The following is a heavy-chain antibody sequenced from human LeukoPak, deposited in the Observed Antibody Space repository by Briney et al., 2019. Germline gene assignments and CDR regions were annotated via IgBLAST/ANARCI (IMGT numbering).Heavy chain of an antibody. D-gene: IGHD3-3*01. J-gene: IGHJ6*03. CDR3: ARARGVVHTAGYMDV. Sequence: SETRSLTCAVYGGSFSGYYWSWIRQPPGKGLEWIGEVNHSGSTNYNPSLKSRVTISVDTSKNQFSLKLSSVTAADTAVYYCARARGVVHTAGYMDVWGKGTTVTVSS. CDR2: VNHSGST. CDR1: GGSFSGYY. V-gene: IGHV4-34*01.